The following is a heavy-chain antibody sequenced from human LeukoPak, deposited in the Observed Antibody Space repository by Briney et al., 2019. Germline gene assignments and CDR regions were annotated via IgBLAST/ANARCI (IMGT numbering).Heavy chain of an antibody. J-gene: IGHJ5*02. CDR1: GFPLSSYP. D-gene: IGHD2-2*01. Sequence: PGGALRLSCTGSGFPLSSYPMRWGPPGPGEGLGWGFDISASGGRTYYADSVKGRFTVSRDNSNNTLYLQMNSPRADDTALYYCAKDRISSSLSYNWFDPWGQGTQVTVSS. CDR3: AKDRISSSLSYNWFDP. CDR2: ISASGGRT. V-gene: IGHV3-23*01.